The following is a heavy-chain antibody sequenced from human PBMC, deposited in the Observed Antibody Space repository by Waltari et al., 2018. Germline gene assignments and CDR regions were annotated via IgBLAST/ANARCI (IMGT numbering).Heavy chain of an antibody. Sequence: EVQLVESGGGLVQPGGSLRLSCAVSGFTFSSYWMSWVRQAPGKGLEWVANIKQDGSQKYYVGSVKGRFTISRDNAKNSLYLQMNSLRAEDTAVYYCARTLGGNLPSDYWGQGTLVTVSS. J-gene: IGHJ4*02. CDR1: GFTFSSYW. CDR3: ARTLGGNLPSDY. D-gene: IGHD3-10*01. CDR2: IKQDGSQK. V-gene: IGHV3-7*01.